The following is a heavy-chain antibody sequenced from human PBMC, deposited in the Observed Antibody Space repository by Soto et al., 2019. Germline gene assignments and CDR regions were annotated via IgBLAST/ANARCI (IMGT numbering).Heavy chain of an antibody. V-gene: IGHV3-23*01. CDR1: GFSSSSFA. CDR3: TKMSHGDPDNYYYPMDV. CDR2: ISGSGGTT. J-gene: IGHJ6*02. D-gene: IGHD3-16*01. Sequence: EVQVLESGGGLVQPGGSLRLSCAASGFSSSSFAMSWVRQGPGKGLEWVASISGSGGTTYHADSVKGRFTISRDNFKNTLSLQMKNLRAADTAVYYCTKMSHGDPDNYYYPMDVWGQVTTVTVSS.